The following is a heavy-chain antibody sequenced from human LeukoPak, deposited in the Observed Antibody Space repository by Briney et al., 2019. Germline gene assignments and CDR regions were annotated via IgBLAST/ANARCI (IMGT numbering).Heavy chain of an antibody. CDR1: GFTFSNYA. V-gene: IGHV3-23*01. Sequence: QTGGSLRLSCEASGFTFSNYAMSWVRQAQGKGLEWAATISDSGGSTYYADSVEGRFTISRDNSKNTLYLQMNSLRAEDTAIHYCAKVPYSDYGSGKPPFMDVWGQGTTVAVSS. CDR3: AKVPYSDYGSGKPPFMDV. J-gene: IGHJ6*02. D-gene: IGHD3-10*01. CDR2: ISDSGGST.